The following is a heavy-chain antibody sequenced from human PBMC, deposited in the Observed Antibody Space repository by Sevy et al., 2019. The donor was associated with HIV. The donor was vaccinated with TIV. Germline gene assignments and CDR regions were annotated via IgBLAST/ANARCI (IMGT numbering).Heavy chain of an antibody. CDR2: IIAVFGTT. V-gene: IGHV1-69*01. Sequence: VSCKASGGIFRSNAISWVRQAPGQGLEWMGGIIAVFGTTHYAQKFQGRVTITADESRSTAYMELSSLKSEDTAVYYCARDKNYYVSGSFDYWGQGSQVTVSS. CDR1: GGIFRSNA. J-gene: IGHJ4*01. D-gene: IGHD3-10*01. CDR3: ARDKNYYVSGSFDY.